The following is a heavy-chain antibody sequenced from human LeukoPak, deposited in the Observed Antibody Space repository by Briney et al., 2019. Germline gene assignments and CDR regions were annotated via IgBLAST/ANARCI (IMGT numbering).Heavy chain of an antibody. CDR2: ISSSSSYI. CDR1: GFTFSSYS. Sequence: PGGSLRLSCAASGFTFSSYSMNWVRQAPGKGLEWVSSISSSSSYIYYADSVKGRFTISRDNAKNSLYLQMNSLRAEDTAVYYCARPPLWEYYMDVWGKGTTVTVSS. CDR3: ARPPLWEYYMDV. V-gene: IGHV3-21*01. J-gene: IGHJ6*03. D-gene: IGHD1-26*01.